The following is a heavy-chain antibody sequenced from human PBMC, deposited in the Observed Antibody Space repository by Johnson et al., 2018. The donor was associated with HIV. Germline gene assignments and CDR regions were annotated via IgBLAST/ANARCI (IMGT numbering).Heavy chain of an antibody. D-gene: IGHD3-10*01. CDR2: VSSDGSNK. V-gene: IGHV3-30*04. Sequence: QVQLVESGGGVVRPGGSLRLSCAASGFTLSGNPIHWVRQAPGKGLEWVAVVSSDGSNKYFADSVKGRFTISRDNSKNTLYLQMNSLRPGDTAIYYCARDGEATCWDAFDIWGQGTMVTVSS. CDR3: ARDGEATCWDAFDI. CDR1: GFTLSGNP. J-gene: IGHJ3*02.